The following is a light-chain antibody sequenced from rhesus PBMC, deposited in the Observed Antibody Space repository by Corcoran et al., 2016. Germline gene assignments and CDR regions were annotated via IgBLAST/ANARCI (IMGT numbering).Light chain of an antibody. CDR3: CSYSAGTTFV. Sequence: QSALTQPPSVSKAPGQSVTISCSGTSTDIGAYNDVSWYQQHPDAAPRLLIYDGRKRASGVADRFSGSKSGNTASLAISRLQTEDEAHYFCCSYSAGTTFVFGSGTKLTVL. CDR2: DGR. CDR1: STDIGAYND. V-gene: IGLV2S9*01. J-gene: IGLJ6*01.